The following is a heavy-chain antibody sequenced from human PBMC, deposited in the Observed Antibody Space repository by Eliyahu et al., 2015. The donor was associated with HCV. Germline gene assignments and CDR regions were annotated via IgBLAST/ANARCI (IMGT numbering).Heavy chain of an antibody. J-gene: IGHJ5*02. CDR2: IXYSGXT. Sequence: QVQLQESGPGLVKPSETLSLTCTVSGGSXXTYYWSWIRQPPGKGLEWIGYIXYSGXTNYNPSLKSRVTISVDTSKNQFSLNLTSVTAADTTVYYCASGGGGIAVAGTGGWFDPWGQGTLVTVSS. CDR1: GGSXXTYY. CDR3: ASGGGGIAVAGTGGWFDP. V-gene: IGHV4-59*01. D-gene: IGHD6-19*01.